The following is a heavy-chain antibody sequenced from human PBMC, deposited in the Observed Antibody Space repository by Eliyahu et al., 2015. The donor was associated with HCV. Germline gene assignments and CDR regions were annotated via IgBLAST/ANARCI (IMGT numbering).Heavy chain of an antibody. CDR3: VRGLV. J-gene: IGHJ6*02. V-gene: IGHV3-48*02. Sequence: ELKXVESGGXLVQPGGSLRLSCAASGFTFRDYXMNXVRQAPGKGXEWVSYISSDSSLLYYSSSVKGRFTISRDNAKNSLYLQMSGLGDDDTAVYYCVRGLVWGQGTTVTVSS. CDR2: ISSDSSLL. CDR1: GFTFRDYX.